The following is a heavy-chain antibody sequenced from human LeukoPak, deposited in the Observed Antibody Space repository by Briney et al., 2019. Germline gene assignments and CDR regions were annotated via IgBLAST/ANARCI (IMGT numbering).Heavy chain of an antibody. CDR3: ASQVTIFGGGKYFDY. CDR1: GFTFSYYW. V-gene: IGHV3-7*05. CDR2: INEEGSEK. Sequence: GGPLRLSCAASGFTFSYYWMTWVRQAPGKGLEWVANINEEGSEKYYVDSVKGRFTISRDNAKNSLYLHMNSLRAEDTAVYYCASQVTIFGGGKYFDYWGQGTLVTVSS. J-gene: IGHJ4*02. D-gene: IGHD3-3*01.